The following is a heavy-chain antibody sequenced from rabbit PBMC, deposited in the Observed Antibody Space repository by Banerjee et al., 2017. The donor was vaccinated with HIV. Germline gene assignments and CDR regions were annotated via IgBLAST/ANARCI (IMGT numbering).Heavy chain of an antibody. CDR2: IYAGSSGST. CDR3: ARTYGVSNAYYNL. Sequence: QQQLEESGGGLVKPGGTLTLTCKASGIDFSSYYYMCWVRQAPGKGLEWIACIYAGSSGSTWYASWVNGRFTISRSTSLNTVDLKMTSLTAADTATYFCARTYGVSNAYYNLWGPGTLVTVS. D-gene: IGHD1-1*01. J-gene: IGHJ4*01. CDR1: GIDFSSYYY. V-gene: IGHV1S43*01.